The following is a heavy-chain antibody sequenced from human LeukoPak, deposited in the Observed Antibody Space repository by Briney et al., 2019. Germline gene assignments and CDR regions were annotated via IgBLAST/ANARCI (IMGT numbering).Heavy chain of an antibody. D-gene: IGHD3-16*01. Sequence: GGSLRLSCAASGFTVSSNYMSWVRQAPGKGLEWVSAISGSGGSTYYADSVKGRFTISRDNSKNTLYLQMNSLRAEDTAVYYCAKALEGATPAFGYWGQGTLVTVSS. CDR3: AKALEGATPAFGY. J-gene: IGHJ4*02. V-gene: IGHV3-23*01. CDR1: GFTVSSNY. CDR2: ISGSGGST.